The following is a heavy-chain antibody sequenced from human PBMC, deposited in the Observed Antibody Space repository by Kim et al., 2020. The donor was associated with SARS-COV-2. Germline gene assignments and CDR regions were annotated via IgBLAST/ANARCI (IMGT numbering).Heavy chain of an antibody. Sequence: IYYADTVKGRFTISRDNSKNTLYLQMNSPRADDTAVYYCANGYSGSFDYWGQGTLVTVSS. D-gene: IGHD5-12*01. V-gene: IGHV3-23*01. CDR3: ANGYSGSFDY. CDR2: I. J-gene: IGHJ4*02.